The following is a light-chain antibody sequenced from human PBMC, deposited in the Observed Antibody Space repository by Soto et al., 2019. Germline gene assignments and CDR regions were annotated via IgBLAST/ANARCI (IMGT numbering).Light chain of an antibody. CDR2: DDS. CDR3: QVWDSSSDHVA. CDR1: NFGSKS. J-gene: IGLJ2*01. Sequence: SYVLTQPPSVSVAPGQTASITCGGDNFGSKSVHWYQQKPGQAPVLVVYDDSDRPSGIPDRFSGSNSENTATLTISRVEVGDEADYSCQVWDSSSDHVAFGGGTKLTVL. V-gene: IGLV3-21*02.